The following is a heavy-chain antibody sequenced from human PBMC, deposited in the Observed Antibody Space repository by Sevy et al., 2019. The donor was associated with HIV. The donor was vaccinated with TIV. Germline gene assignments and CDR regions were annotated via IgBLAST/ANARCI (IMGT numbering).Heavy chain of an antibody. CDR2: ISYAGDNK. Sequence: GESLKISCAASGFAFSDYAMHWVRQAPGKGLEWVAAISYAGDNKYFADSVKGRFTVSKDNSKNTLYLEMNSLRAEETAVYYCAKANADCSGGTCYTAHYYYDMDVWGRGATVTVSS. V-gene: IGHV3-30*18. J-gene: IGHJ6*02. CDR3: AKANADCSGGTCYTAHYYYDMDV. D-gene: IGHD2-15*01. CDR1: GFAFSDYA.